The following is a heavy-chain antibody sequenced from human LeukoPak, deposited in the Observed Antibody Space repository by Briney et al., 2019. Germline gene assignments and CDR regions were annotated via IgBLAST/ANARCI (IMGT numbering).Heavy chain of an antibody. Sequence: GASVKVSCKASGYTFTSYGISWVRQAPGQGLEWMGWISAYNGNTNYAQKLQGRVTMTTDTSTSTAYMELRSLRSDDTAVYYCARDRTLRTRITMIVANAFDIWGQGTMVTVSS. CDR3: ARDRTLRTRITMIVANAFDI. CDR2: ISAYNGNT. CDR1: GYTFTSYG. D-gene: IGHD3-22*01. V-gene: IGHV1-18*01. J-gene: IGHJ3*02.